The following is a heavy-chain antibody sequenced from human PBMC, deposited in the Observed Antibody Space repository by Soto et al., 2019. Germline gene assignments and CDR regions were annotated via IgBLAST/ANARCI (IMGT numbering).Heavy chain of an antibody. CDR1: GYTFSNYG. Sequence: ASVKVSCKSSGYTFSNYGINWVRQAPGQGLEWMGGIIAICDTANYAQKLQGRVTMTTDESTSTAYMELGSLTSEDTAVYYCARDGRGGGRLITAMLFVYWGLGSLVNV. D-gene: IGHD3-16*01. CDR2: IIAICDTA. CDR3: ARDGRGGGRLITAMLFVY. V-gene: IGHV1-69*05. J-gene: IGHJ4*02.